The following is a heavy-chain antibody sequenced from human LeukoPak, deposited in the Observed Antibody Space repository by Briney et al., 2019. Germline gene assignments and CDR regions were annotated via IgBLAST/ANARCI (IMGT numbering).Heavy chain of an antibody. D-gene: IGHD5-18*01. CDR3: ARSVRGYSYGPHDY. CDR2: IIPIFGTA. J-gene: IGHJ4*02. CDR1: GGTFSSYA. V-gene: IGHV1-69*05. Sequence: LVKVSCKASGGTFSSYAISWVRQAPGQGLEWMGGIIPIFGTANYAQKFQGRVTITTDESTSTAYMELSSLRSEDTAVYYCARSVRGYSYGPHDYWGQGTLVTVSS.